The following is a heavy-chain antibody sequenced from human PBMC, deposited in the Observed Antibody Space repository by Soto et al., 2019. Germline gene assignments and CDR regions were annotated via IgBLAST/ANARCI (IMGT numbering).Heavy chain of an antibody. CDR2: ISAYNGNT. CDR1: GYTFTSYG. D-gene: IGHD3-9*01. CDR3: ARDLSRAFDWLPLYDYYYYYGLDG. J-gene: IGHJ6*02. Sequence: ASVKVSCKASGYTFTSYGISWVRQAPGQGLEWVGWISAYNGNTNYAQKLQGRVTMTTDTSTSTAYMELRSLRSDDTAVYYCARDLSRAFDWLPLYDYYYYYGLDGWGQGTTVTVSS. V-gene: IGHV1-18*01.